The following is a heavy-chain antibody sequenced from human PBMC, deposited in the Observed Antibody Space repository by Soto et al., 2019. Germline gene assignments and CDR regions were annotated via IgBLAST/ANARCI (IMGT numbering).Heavy chain of an antibody. V-gene: IGHV1-69*13. J-gene: IGHJ3*02. CDR3: AGSRNPHDAFDI. CDR2: IIPIFGTA. CDR1: GGTFSSYA. Sequence: GASVKVSCKVSGGTFSSYAISWVRQAPGQGLEWMGGIIPIFGTANYAQKFQGRVTITADESTSTAYMELSSLRSEDTAVYYCAGSRNPHDAFDIWGQGTMVTVSS.